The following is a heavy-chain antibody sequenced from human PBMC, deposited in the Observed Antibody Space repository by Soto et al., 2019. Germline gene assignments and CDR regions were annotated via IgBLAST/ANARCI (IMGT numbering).Heavy chain of an antibody. Sequence: SETLSLTCTVTGGSISRSHSFWGWIRQPPGKGLEWIGSIYYSGSTHYNPSLKSRVTMSVDTSTNQFSLKLNSVTAADTAVYYCTRHEGGAAADRPLDYWGQGTLVTVSS. CDR2: IYYSGST. CDR3: TRHEGGAAADRPLDY. CDR1: GGSISRSHSF. D-gene: IGHD6-13*01. J-gene: IGHJ4*02. V-gene: IGHV4-39*01.